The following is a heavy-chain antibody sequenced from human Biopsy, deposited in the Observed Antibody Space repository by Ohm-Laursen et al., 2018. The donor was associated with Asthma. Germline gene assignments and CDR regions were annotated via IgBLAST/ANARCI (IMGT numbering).Heavy chain of an antibody. CDR3: ARGQGRGIQLWSLDP. CDR1: GGSISSDY. J-gene: IGHJ5*02. V-gene: IGHV4-59*01. Sequence: SETLSLTCIVSGGSISSDYWSWLRQSPGKGLEWIGYIHNSGNTNYNPSLKSRVTISLDTSKNHFSLRLSFVTAADTAVYFCARGQGRGIQLWSLDPWCQGILVTVSS. D-gene: IGHD5-18*01. CDR2: IHNSGNT.